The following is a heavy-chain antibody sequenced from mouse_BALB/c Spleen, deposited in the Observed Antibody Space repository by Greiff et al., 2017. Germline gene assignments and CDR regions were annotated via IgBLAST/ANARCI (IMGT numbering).Heavy chain of an antibody. CDR3: ARSSNWDPYYFDY. D-gene: IGHD4-1*02. V-gene: IGHV1-55*01. J-gene: IGHJ2*01. CDR1: GYTFTSYW. Sequence: QVQLQQPGAELVKPGASVKLSCKASGYTFTSYWINWVKLRPGQGLEWIGDIYPGSGSTNYNEKFKSKATLTVDTSSSTAYMQLSSLASEDSALYYCARSSNWDPYYFDYWGQGTTLTVSS. CDR2: IYPGSGST.